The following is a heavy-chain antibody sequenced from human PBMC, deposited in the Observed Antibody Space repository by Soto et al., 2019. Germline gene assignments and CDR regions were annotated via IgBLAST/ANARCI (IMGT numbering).Heavy chain of an antibody. CDR3: AREREGSYSPVDY. CDR1: GYTFSDHG. D-gene: IGHD3-10*01. J-gene: IGHJ4*02. Sequence: QVELVQSGAEVKKPGASVTVSCKTSGYTFSDHGIDWLRQAPGQGLEWMGWVSSYNGNTNYAYNLKDRVTMTADTSTSTAYMELRSLRSDDTAIYYCAREREGSYSPVDYWGQGTLVTVSS. CDR2: VSSYNGNT. V-gene: IGHV1-18*01.